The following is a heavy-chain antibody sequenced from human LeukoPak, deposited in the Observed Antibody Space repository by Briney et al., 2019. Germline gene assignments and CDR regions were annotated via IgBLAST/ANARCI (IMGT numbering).Heavy chain of an antibody. CDR2: FDPEDGET. CDR3: ATGQQWLVKSDAFDI. CDR1: GCTLTELS. V-gene: IGHV1-24*01. Sequence: ASVKVSCKVSGCTLTELSMHWVRQAPGKGLEWMGGFDPEDGETIYAQKFQGRVTMTEDTSTDTAYMELSSLRSEDTAVYYCATGQQWLVKSDAFDIWGQGTMVTVSS. D-gene: IGHD6-19*01. J-gene: IGHJ3*02.